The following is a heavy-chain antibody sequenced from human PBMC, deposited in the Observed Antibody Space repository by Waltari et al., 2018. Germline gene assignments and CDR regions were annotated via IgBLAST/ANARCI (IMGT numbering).Heavy chain of an antibody. CDR1: GFTFSSYW. CDR2: IKQDGSEN. J-gene: IGHJ6*03. CDR3: ARVFVYGANSGKRPMDV. V-gene: IGHV3-7*01. Sequence: EVQMVESGGGLVQPGGSLSLSCAASGFTFSSYWMTWVRQAPGKGLEWVANIKQDGSENDYVDSVKGRFTISRDDAKNSLYLQMNSLRNEDTAVYFCARVFVYGANSGKRPMDVWGKGTTVTVSS. D-gene: IGHD4-17*01.